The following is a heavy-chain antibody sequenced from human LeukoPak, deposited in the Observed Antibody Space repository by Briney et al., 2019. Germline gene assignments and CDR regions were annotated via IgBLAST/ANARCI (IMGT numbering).Heavy chain of an antibody. V-gene: IGHV3-9*01. Sequence: GGSLRLSCAASGFTFSSYAMSWVRQAPGKGLEWVSGISWNSGSMGYADSVKGRLTISRDNANNSLYLQMNSLRAEDTALYYCAKGKKMTLAGLFDYWGQGTLVTVSS. J-gene: IGHJ4*02. CDR3: AKGKKMTLAGLFDY. D-gene: IGHD6-19*01. CDR2: ISWNSGSM. CDR1: GFTFSSYA.